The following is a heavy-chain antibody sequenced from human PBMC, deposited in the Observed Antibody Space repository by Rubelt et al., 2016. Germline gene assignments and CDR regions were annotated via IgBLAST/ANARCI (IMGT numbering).Heavy chain of an antibody. V-gene: IGHV3-74*01. D-gene: IGHD6-13*01. Sequence: GGGVVQPGGSLRLSCAASGFTFSSYWMHWVRQAPGKGLVWVSRINSDGSSTSYADSVKGRFTISRDNSKNTLYLQMNSLRAEDTAVYSCAKAPPWAAAGTLDYYYDGMDVWGQGTTVTVSS. CDR1: GFTFSSYW. CDR2: INSDGSST. J-gene: IGHJ6*02. CDR3: AKAPPWAAAGTLDYYYDGMDV.